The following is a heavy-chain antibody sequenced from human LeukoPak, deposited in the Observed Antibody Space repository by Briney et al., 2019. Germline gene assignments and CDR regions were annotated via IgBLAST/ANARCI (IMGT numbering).Heavy chain of an antibody. J-gene: IGHJ3*02. CDR1: GYTFTSYD. CDR2: MNPNSGNT. CDR3: ARINTIFGVVINAFDI. V-gene: IGHV1-8*03. Sequence: EASVKVSCKASGYTFTSYDINWVRQATGQGLEWMGWMNPNSGNTGYAQKFQGRVTITRNTSISTAYMELSSLRSEDTAVYYCARINTIFGVVINAFDIWGQGTMVTVSS. D-gene: IGHD3-3*01.